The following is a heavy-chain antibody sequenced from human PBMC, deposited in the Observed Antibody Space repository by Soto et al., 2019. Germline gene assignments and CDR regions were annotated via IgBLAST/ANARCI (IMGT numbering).Heavy chain of an antibody. D-gene: IGHD2-15*01. Sequence: ASVKVSCKASGYTFTSYYMHWVRQAPGQGLEWMGIINPSGGSTSYAQKFQGRVTMTRDTSTSTVYMELSSLRSEDTAVYYCARDGLSGGSSTNYYYGMDVWGQGTTVTVSS. CDR1: GYTFTSYY. CDR3: ARDGLSGGSSTNYYYGMDV. J-gene: IGHJ6*02. V-gene: IGHV1-46*03. CDR2: INPSGGST.